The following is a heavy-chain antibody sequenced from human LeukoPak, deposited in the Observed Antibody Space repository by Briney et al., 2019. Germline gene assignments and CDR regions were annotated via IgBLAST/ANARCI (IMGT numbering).Heavy chain of an antibody. J-gene: IGHJ3*02. CDR2: ISYDGSNK. CDR1: GFTFSSYG. CDR3: ARGRPTYYDFWSGYYHGAFDI. Sequence: PGGSLRLSCAASGFTFSSYGMHWVRQAPGKGLEWVAVISYDGSNKYYADSVKGRFTISRDNSKNSLYLQMNSLRAEDTAVYYCARGRPTYYDFWSGYYHGAFDIWGQGTMVTVSS. D-gene: IGHD3-3*01. V-gene: IGHV3-30*03.